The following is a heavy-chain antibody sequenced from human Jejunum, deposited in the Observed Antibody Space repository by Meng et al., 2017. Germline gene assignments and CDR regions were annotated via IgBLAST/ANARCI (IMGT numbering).Heavy chain of an antibody. CDR3: ASRPVGIRTYYFDC. CDR2: VFHSGTP. D-gene: IGHD2-21*01. V-gene: IGHV4-4*02. Sequence: QVQLQASGPGLVKPSGTLSLTCAVSGGSITSTKWWSWVRQTPGKGLEWIGEVFHSGTPNYNPSLMSRLTMSVDKSKNQSSLNLTSVTAADTAVYYCASRPVGIRTYYFDCWGQGTLVTVSS. J-gene: IGHJ4*02. CDR1: GGSITSTKW.